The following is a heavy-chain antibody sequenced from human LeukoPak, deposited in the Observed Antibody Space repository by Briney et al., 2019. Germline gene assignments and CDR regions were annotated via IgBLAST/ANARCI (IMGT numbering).Heavy chain of an antibody. Sequence: GESLKISCKGSGYSFTSNWIGWVRQMPGKGLEWMGVIYPGDSDIRYSPSFQGQVTISADKSISTAYLQWSSLKASDTAMYYCARPQDSSSWMAFDIWGQGTMVTVSS. CDR2: IYPGDSDI. D-gene: IGHD6-13*01. J-gene: IGHJ3*02. V-gene: IGHV5-51*01. CDR3: ARPQDSSSWMAFDI. CDR1: GYSFTSNW.